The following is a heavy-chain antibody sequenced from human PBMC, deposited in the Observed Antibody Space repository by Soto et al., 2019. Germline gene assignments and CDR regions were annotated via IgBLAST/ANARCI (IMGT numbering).Heavy chain of an antibody. J-gene: IGHJ2*01. CDR3: ARGTMEQFLRWYFDL. CDR1: GYTFTGYY. D-gene: IGHD1-1*01. V-gene: IGHV1-2*04. CDR2: INPNSGGT. Sequence: QVQLVQSGAEVKKPGASVKVSCKASGYTFTGYYMHWVRQAPGQGLEWMGWINPNSGGTNYAQKFQGWVTMTRDTSISTAYMELSRLRSDDTAVYYCARGTMEQFLRWYFDLWGRGTLVTVSS.